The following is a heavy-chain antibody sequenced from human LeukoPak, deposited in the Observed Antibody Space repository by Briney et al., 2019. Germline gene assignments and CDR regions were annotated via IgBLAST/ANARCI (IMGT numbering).Heavy chain of an antibody. CDR1: GITLSNYG. CDR3: AKRGVVIRVILVGFHKEANYFDS. V-gene: IGHV3-23*01. CDR2: ISGSGGRT. D-gene: IGHD3-22*01. J-gene: IGHJ4*02. Sequence: GSLRLSCAVSGITLSNYGMSWVRQAPGKRLEWVAGISGSGGRTNYADSVKGRFTVSRDNPKNTLYLQMNSLRAEDTAVYFCAKRGVVIRVILVGFHKEANYFDSWGQGALVTVSS.